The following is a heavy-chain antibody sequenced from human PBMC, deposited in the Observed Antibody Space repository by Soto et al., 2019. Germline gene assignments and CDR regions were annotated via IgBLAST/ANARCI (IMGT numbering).Heavy chain of an antibody. CDR2: IIPIFGTA. CDR1: GGTFSSYA. Sequence: GASVKVSCKASGGTFSSYAISWVRQAPGQGLGWMGGIIPIFGTANYAQKFQGRVTITADESTSTAYMELSSLRSEDTAVYYCARVDIVVVPAAMGSRGYYYYGMDVWGQGTTVTVSS. CDR3: ARVDIVVVPAAMGSRGYYYYGMDV. V-gene: IGHV1-69*13. J-gene: IGHJ6*02. D-gene: IGHD2-2*01.